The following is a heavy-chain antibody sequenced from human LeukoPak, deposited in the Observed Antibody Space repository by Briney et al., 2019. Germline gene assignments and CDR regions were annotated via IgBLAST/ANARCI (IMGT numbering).Heavy chain of an antibody. D-gene: IGHD3-10*01. J-gene: IGHJ6*02. CDR3: TTPSMVRGPIPDYGMDV. CDR2: IKSKTDGGTT. V-gene: IGHV3-15*01. CDR1: GGPISSYY. Sequence: PSETLSLTCTVSGGPISSYYWSWIRQPPGKGLEWVGRIKSKTDGGTTDYAAPVKGRFTISRDDSKNTLYLQMNSLKTEDTAVYYCTTPSMVRGPIPDYGMDVWGQGTTVTVSS.